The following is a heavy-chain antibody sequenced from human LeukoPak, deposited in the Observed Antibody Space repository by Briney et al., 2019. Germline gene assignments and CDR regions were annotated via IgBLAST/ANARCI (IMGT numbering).Heavy chain of an antibody. CDR3: ARYVVYGSGKYYFDC. Sequence: SETLSLTCAVYGGSFSGYYWSWIRQPPGKGLEWIGEINHSGSTYYNPSLKSRVTISVDTSENQFSLKLSSVTAADTAVYYCARYVVYGSGKYYFDCWGQGTLVTVSS. V-gene: IGHV4-34*01. CDR2: INHSGST. D-gene: IGHD3-10*01. CDR1: GGSFSGYY. J-gene: IGHJ4*02.